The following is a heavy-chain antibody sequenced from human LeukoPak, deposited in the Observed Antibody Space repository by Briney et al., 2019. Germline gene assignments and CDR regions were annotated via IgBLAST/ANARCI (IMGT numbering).Heavy chain of an antibody. J-gene: IGHJ4*02. CDR2: ISGHNGNT. Sequence: ASVKVSCKASGYTFTSYGMSWVRQAPGQGLEWMGRISGHNGNTKYAQKLQGRVSMTSDATTSTAYMELRSLRSDDTAVYYCARGTMIFGVAPPHFDYWGQGTLVTVSS. V-gene: IGHV1-18*01. D-gene: IGHD3/OR15-3a*01. CDR1: GYTFTSYG. CDR3: ARGTMIFGVAPPHFDY.